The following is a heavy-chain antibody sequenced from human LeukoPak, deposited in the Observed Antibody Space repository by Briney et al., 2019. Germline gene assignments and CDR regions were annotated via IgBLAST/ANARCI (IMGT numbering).Heavy chain of an antibody. D-gene: IGHD6-13*01. Sequence: GGSLRLSCAASGFTFSSYNMNWDRQAPGKGLEWVSYISSSSTIYYADSVKGRFTISRDNAKNSLYLQMNSLRDEDTAVYYCARGVAAAGRLVDYWGQGTLVTVSS. J-gene: IGHJ4*02. V-gene: IGHV3-48*02. CDR1: GFTFSSYN. CDR2: ISSSSTI. CDR3: ARGVAAAGRLVDY.